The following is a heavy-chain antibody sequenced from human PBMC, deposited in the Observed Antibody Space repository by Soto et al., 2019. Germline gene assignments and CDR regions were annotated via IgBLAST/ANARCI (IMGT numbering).Heavy chain of an antibody. CDR2: FIPVYRTL. CDR3: ATGVIWIGYFTVDS. J-gene: IGHJ4*02. CDR1: GGSFGKSA. Sequence: SVKVSCKASGGSFGKSAITWVRQTPGQGLEWLGGFIPVYRTLNYAQKFQGRVTITADESTGTAYMTLSSLASDDTAVYYCATGVIWIGYFTVDSWGQGTRVTVSS. D-gene: IGHD3-3*01. V-gene: IGHV1-69*13.